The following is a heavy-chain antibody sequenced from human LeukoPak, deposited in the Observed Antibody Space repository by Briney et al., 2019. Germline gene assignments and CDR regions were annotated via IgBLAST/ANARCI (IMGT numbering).Heavy chain of an antibody. CDR2: ISGSGGST. Sequence: QSGVSLRLSCATSGFTFSSYAMSWVRQAPGKGLEWVSAISGSGGSTYYADSVKGRFTISRDNSKNTLYLQMNSLRAEDTAVYYCAKDSRIAAAGVFDYWGQGTLVTVSS. D-gene: IGHD6-13*01. CDR1: GFTFSSYA. V-gene: IGHV3-23*01. CDR3: AKDSRIAAAGVFDY. J-gene: IGHJ4*02.